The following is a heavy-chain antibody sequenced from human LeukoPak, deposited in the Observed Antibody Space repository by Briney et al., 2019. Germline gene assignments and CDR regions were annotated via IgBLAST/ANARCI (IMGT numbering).Heavy chain of an antibody. D-gene: IGHD3-10*01. V-gene: IGHV4-59*01. J-gene: IGHJ4*02. CDR3: ARDDMVRGDLAFDY. CDR1: GGSINNYY. CDR2: IYYSGST. Sequence: SETLSLTCTVSGGSINNYYWSWIRQPPGKGLEWIGYIYYSGSTSYNPSLKSRVTISVDTSKNQFSLKLSSVTAADTAVYYCARDDMVRGDLAFDYWGQGTLVTVSS.